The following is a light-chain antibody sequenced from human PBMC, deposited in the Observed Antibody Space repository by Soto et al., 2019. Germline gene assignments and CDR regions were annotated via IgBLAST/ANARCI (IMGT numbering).Light chain of an antibody. CDR1: QSMRSY. CDR2: AAS. V-gene: IGKV1-39*01. CDR3: QQSYSTPYT. Sequence: DIQMTQSPSSLSASVGDRVTITCRASQSMRSYLNWYQQKPGKAPKLLIYAASSLQSGVPSRFSGSGSGTDSTLTISSLQPEDFATYYCQQSYSTPYTFGQGTKLEIK. J-gene: IGKJ2*01.